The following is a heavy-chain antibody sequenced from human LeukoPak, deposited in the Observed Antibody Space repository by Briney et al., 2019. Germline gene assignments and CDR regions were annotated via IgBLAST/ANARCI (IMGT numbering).Heavy chain of an antibody. CDR2: INPDGSST. J-gene: IGHJ4*02. CDR1: GFTFSSSW. CDR3: ARGVGGDRDY. V-gene: IGHV3-74*01. Sequence: GESLKISCAASGFTFSSSWMHWVRQAPGKGLVWVSRINPDGSSTSHADSVKGRFTISRDNAKNTVYLQMNSLRAEDTAVYYCARGVGGDRDYWGQGTLVTVSS. D-gene: IGHD2-21*02.